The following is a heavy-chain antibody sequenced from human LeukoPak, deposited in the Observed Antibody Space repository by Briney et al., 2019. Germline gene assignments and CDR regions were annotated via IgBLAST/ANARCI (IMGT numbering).Heavy chain of an antibody. CDR2: INHSGST. Sequence: SETLSLTCAVYGGSFSGYYWSWIRQPPGKGLEWIGEINHSGSTNYNPSLKSRVTISVDTSKNQFSLKLSSVTAADTAVYYCARALDGYCYSSNCLYNWFDPWGLGTQVTVSS. V-gene: IGHV4-34*01. CDR3: ARALDGYCYSSNCLYNWFDP. CDR1: GGSFSGYY. J-gene: IGHJ5*02. D-gene: IGHD2-2*01.